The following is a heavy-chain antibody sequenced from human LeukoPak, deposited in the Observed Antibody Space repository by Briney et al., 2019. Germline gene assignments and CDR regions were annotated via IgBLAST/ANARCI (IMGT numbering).Heavy chain of an antibody. CDR1: GGSFSGYY. V-gene: IGHV4-34*01. CDR3: ARGQTIVGATGDF. D-gene: IGHD1-26*01. Sequence: PSETLSLTCTVYGGSFSGYYWSWIRQPPGKGLEWIGEINHSGSTNYNPSLKSRVTISVDTSKNQFSLKLSSVTAADTAVYYCARGQTIVGATGDFWGQGTLVTVSS. CDR2: INHSGST. J-gene: IGHJ4*02.